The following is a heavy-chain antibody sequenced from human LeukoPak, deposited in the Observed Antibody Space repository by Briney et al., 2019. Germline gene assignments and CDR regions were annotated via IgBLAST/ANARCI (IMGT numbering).Heavy chain of an antibody. J-gene: IGHJ3*02. CDR1: GYSISSGYY. V-gene: IGHV4-38-2*01. D-gene: IGHD1-26*01. CDR2: IYHSGST. CDR3: ARVLRPHPPWRSYGDHDAFDI. Sequence: ETLSLTCAVSGYSISSGYYWGWIRQPPGKGLEWIGSIYHSGSTYYNPSLKSRVTISVDTSKNQFSLKLSSVTAADTAVYYCARVLRPHPPWRSYGDHDAFDIWGQGTMVTVSS.